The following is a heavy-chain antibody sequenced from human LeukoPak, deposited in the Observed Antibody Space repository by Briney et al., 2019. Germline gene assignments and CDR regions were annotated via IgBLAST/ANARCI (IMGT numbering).Heavy chain of an antibody. V-gene: IGHV3-48*02. D-gene: IGHD5-12*01. Sequence: GGSLRLSCAASGFTFSSYSMNWVRQAPGKGLEWVSYIGSSSNTIYYADSVKGRFTISRDNAKNSLYLQMNSLRDEDTAVYYCARDILTKQAYSGYDNWGQGTLVTVSS. CDR1: GFTFSSYS. CDR2: IGSSSNTI. J-gene: IGHJ4*02. CDR3: ARDILTKQAYSGYDN.